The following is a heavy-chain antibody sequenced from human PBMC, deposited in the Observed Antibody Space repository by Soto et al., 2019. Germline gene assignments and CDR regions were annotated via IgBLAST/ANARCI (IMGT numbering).Heavy chain of an antibody. CDR2: IYSGGST. CDR1: GFTVSSNY. V-gene: IGHV3-53*01. Sequence: GGSLRLSCAASGFTVSSNYMSWVRQAPGKGLEWVSVIYSGGSTDYADSVKGRFTISRDNARNTLYLQMNSLRAEDTAVYYCARSLPLVTGTTGFGFDYWGQGTLITVSS. CDR3: ARSLPLVTGTTGFGFDY. J-gene: IGHJ4*02. D-gene: IGHD4-4*01.